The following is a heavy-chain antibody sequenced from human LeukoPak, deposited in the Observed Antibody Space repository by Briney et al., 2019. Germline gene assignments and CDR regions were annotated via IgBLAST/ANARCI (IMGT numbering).Heavy chain of an antibody. CDR3: ARSSEDDYGDYGLDY. J-gene: IGHJ4*02. Sequence: SETLSLTCTVSGGSISSYYWNWIRQSPRKGLEWIGYIYYSGSTNYNPSLKSRVTISVDTSKNQFSLKLSSVTAADTAVYYCARSSEDDYGDYGLDYWGQGTLVTVSS. D-gene: IGHD4-17*01. CDR2: IYYSGST. CDR1: GGSISSYY. V-gene: IGHV4-59*01.